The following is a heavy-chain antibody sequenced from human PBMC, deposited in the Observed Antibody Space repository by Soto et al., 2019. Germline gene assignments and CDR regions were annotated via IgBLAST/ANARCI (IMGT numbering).Heavy chain of an antibody. Sequence: EVQLVESGGGVVRPGGSLRLSCAASGFTFHDYGMSWVRQAPGKGLEWVSGINWSGGSTGYADSVKGRFTISRDNAKNSLCLQMNSLRAEDTALSAWASTTSAGGYGYWGQGTLVTVSS. D-gene: IGHD3-22*01. V-gene: IGHV3-20*01. J-gene: IGHJ4*02. CDR3: ASTTSAGGYGY. CDR2: INWSGGST. CDR1: GFTFHDYG.